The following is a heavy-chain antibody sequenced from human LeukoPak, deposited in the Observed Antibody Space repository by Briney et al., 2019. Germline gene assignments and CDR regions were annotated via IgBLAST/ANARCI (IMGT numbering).Heavy chain of an antibody. Sequence: PGGSLRLSCAASGFTFSNAWMTWVRQAPGKGLEWVANIKQDGSEKYYVDSVKGRFTISRDNAKNSLYLQMNSLRAEDTAVYYCAREGSYSSQWLHYWGQGTLVTVSS. V-gene: IGHV3-7*01. CDR2: IKQDGSEK. D-gene: IGHD6-19*01. J-gene: IGHJ4*02. CDR3: AREGSYSSQWLHY. CDR1: GFTFSNAW.